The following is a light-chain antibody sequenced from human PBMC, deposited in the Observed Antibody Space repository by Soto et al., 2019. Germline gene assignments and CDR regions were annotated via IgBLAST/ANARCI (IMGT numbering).Light chain of an antibody. CDR3: SSYAGSNNLNV. V-gene: IGLV2-8*01. CDR2: KVS. CDR1: SSDVGGYNY. J-gene: IGLJ1*01. Sequence: QSVLTQPPSASGSPGQSVTISCTGTSSDVGGYNYVSWYQQHPGKAPKLMIYKVSKRPSGVPDRFSGSKSGNTASLTVSGLQAEDEADYYCSSYAGSNNLNVFGTGTKLTVL.